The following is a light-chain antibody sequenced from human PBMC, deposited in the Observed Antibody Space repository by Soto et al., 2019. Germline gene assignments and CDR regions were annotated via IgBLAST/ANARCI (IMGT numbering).Light chain of an antibody. CDR3: QQRSGWPPMYT. CDR1: QSVGRY. V-gene: IGKV3-11*01. CDR2: DAS. J-gene: IGKJ2*01. Sequence: ENVLTQSPVILSLSPGERATLSCRASQSVGRYLAWYQQKPGQSPRLVIYDASSRAAGIPPRFSGSGSGTDFTLTISSLEPEDFALYYCQQRSGWPPMYTFGLGTKLEIK.